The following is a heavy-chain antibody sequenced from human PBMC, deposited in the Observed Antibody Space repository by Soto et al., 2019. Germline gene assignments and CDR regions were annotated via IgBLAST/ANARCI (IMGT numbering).Heavy chain of an antibody. CDR3: ARTYSRNPLFDY. D-gene: IGHD6-13*01. Sequence: GASVKVSCKASGYTFTSYAMHWVRQAPGQRLEWMGWINAGNGNTKYSQEFQGRVTTTRDTSASTAYMELSSLRSEDTAVYYCARTYSRNPLFDYWGQGTLVTVSS. V-gene: IGHV1-3*01. CDR2: INAGNGNT. CDR1: GYTFTSYA. J-gene: IGHJ4*02.